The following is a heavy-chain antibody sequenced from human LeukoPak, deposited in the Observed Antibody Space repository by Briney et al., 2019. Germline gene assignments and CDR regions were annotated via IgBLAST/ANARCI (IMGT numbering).Heavy chain of an antibody. CDR3: AQLYYYDSSGYPQPDY. D-gene: IGHD3-22*01. CDR2: IIPIFGTA. J-gene: IGHJ4*02. CDR1: GGTFSSYA. V-gene: IGHV1-69*13. Sequence: SVKVSCKASGGTFSSYAISWVRRAPGQGLEWMGGIIPIFGTANYAQKFQGRVTITADESTSTAYMELSSLRSEDTAVYYCAQLYYYDSSGYPQPDYWGQGTLVTVSS.